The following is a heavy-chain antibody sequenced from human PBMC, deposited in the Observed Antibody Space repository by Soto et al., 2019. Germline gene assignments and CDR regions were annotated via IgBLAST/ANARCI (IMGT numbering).Heavy chain of an antibody. CDR1: GFTFSNAW. CDR3: TTPDYRTMRRYYYGMDV. CDR2: IKSKTDGGTT. D-gene: IGHD4-4*01. J-gene: IGHJ6*02. Sequence: PGGSLRLSCAASGFTFSNAWMSWVRQAPGKGLEWVGRIKSKTDGGTTDYAAPVKGRFTISRDDSKNTLYLQMNSLKTEDTAVYYCTTPDYRTMRRYYYGMDVWGQGTTVTVSS. V-gene: IGHV3-15*01.